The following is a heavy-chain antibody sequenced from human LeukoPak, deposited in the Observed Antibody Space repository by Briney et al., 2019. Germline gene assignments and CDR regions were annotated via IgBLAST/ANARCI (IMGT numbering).Heavy chain of an antibody. V-gene: IGHV4-59*12. CDR3: AREFLECSSGWPYYFDY. CDR1: GGSISSYY. Sequence: PSETLSLTCTVSGGSISSYYWSWIRQPPGKGLEWIGYIYYSGSTNYNPSLKSRVTISVGTSKNQFSLKLSSVTAADTAVYYCAREFLECSSGWPYYFDYWGQGTLVTVSS. J-gene: IGHJ4*02. D-gene: IGHD6-19*01. CDR2: IYYSGST.